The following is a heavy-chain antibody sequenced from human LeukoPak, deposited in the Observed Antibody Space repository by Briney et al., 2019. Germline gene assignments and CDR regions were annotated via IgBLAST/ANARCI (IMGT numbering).Heavy chain of an antibody. CDR3: AKGYYYGSGSLFDI. Sequence: GRSLRLSCAASGFTFDDYAMHWVRQAPGKGLEWVSGISWNSGSIGYADSVKGRFTISRDNAENSLYLQMNSLRAEDTALYYCAKGYYYGSGSLFDIWGQGTMVTVSS. D-gene: IGHD3-10*01. J-gene: IGHJ3*02. CDR1: GFTFDDYA. V-gene: IGHV3-9*01. CDR2: ISWNSGSI.